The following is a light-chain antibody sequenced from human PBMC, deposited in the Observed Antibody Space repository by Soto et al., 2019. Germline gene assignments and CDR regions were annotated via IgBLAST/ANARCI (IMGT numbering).Light chain of an antibody. CDR1: NIGNKA. V-gene: IGLV3-21*02. Sequence: SYELTQPPSVSVAPGQTARITCGGHNIGNKAVHWYQQKPGQAPMLVVYDDRDRPSGIPERISGSNSGNTATLTISRVEAGDEADYYCQVWDSSSDYPGIFGGGTQLTVL. CDR2: DDR. J-gene: IGLJ2*01. CDR3: QVWDSSSDYPGI.